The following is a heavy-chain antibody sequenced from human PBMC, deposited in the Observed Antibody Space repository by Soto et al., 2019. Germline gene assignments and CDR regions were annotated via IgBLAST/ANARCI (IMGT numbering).Heavy chain of an antibody. CDR2: IYNSGST. D-gene: IGHD3-10*01. CDR3: ARARITMVREVIKYNMDV. J-gene: IGHJ6*02. CDR1: GGSISTYY. Sequence: SETLSLTCTVSGGSISTYYWSWIRRPPGKGLEWIGYIYNSGSTHSNPSLQSRVTISVDTSKNQFSLKLSSVTAADTAIYYCARARITMVREVIKYNMDVWGQGTTVTV. V-gene: IGHV4-59*01.